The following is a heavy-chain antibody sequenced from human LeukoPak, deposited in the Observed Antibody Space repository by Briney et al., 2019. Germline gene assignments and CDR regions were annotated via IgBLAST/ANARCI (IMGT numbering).Heavy chain of an antibody. CDR2: INPNSGGT. CDR1: GYTFTGYY. D-gene: IGHD2-2*01. V-gene: IGHV1-2*02. J-gene: IGHJ6*03. Sequence: ASVKVSCKASGYTFTGYYMHWVRQAPGQGLEWMGWINPNSGGTNYAQKFLGRVTTTRDTSISTAYMELSRLRSDDTAVYYCARDLVPAATSYYYYYMDVWGKGTTVTVSS. CDR3: ARDLVPAATSYYYYYMDV.